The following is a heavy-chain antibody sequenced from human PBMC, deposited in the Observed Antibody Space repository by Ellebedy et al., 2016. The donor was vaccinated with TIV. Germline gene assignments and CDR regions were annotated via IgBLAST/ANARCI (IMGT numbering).Heavy chain of an antibody. CDR3: AKDRSPTMIALDF. CDR1: GFTFSSYG. J-gene: IGHJ4*02. D-gene: IGHD3-22*01. V-gene: IGHV3-33*06. CDR2: IWSDGSHK. Sequence: PGGSLRLPCAASGFTFSSYGMHWVRQAPDKGLEWVAVIWSDGSHKYCVDSVKGRFTISRDNSKNTLYLQMSSLRADDTAIYYCAKDRSPTMIALDFWGQGTLVTVSS.